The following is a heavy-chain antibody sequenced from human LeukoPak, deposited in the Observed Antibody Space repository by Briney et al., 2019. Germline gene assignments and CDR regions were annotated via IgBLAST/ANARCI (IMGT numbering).Heavy chain of an antibody. CDR1: GHTFTTYG. V-gene: IGHV1-18*01. Sequence: GASVKVSCKASGHTFTTYGISWVRQAPGQGLEWMGWISGYNGDTNYAQKFQGRVTMTTDTSTSTAYMELRSLRSDDTAVYYCARDRQFRYDSSDYTDSWGQGTLVTVSS. CDR3: ARDRQFRYDSSDYTDS. D-gene: IGHD3-22*01. J-gene: IGHJ4*02. CDR2: ISGYNGDT.